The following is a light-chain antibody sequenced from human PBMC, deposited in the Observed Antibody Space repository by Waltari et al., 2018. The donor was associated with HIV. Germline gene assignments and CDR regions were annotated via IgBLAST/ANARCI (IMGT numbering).Light chain of an antibody. CDR3: ATWDDSLNGVL. Sequence: SVLTQPPSAPGTPGQKVTISCSCSSSTLASNSVFLYQQLPGAAPKLLIYRDTQRPSGVPDRFSGSKSGTSASLAISGLRSEDEAVYSCATWDDSLNGVLFGGGTNLNVL. CDR2: RDT. V-gene: IGLV1-47*01. J-gene: IGLJ2*01. CDR1: SSTLASNS.